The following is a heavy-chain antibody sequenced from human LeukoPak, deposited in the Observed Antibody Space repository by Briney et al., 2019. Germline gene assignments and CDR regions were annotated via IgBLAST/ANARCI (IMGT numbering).Heavy chain of an antibody. CDR3: ARDGQFYYPHPYNWFDP. V-gene: IGHV1-18*01. Sequence: ASVKVSCKASGYTFTSYGISWVRQAPGQGLEWMGWISAYNGNTNYAQKLQGRVTMTTDTSTSTAYMELRSLRSDDTAVYYCARDGQFYYPHPYNWFDPWGQRTLVTVSS. D-gene: IGHD3-22*01. J-gene: IGHJ5*02. CDR2: ISAYNGNT. CDR1: GYTFTSYG.